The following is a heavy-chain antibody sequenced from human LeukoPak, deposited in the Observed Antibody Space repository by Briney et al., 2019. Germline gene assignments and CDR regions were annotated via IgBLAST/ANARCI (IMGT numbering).Heavy chain of an antibody. CDR1: GFSISTYW. CDR3: ARRTYRGTYYYFDY. CDR2: INSDGSTT. Sequence: LPGGSLRLSCAASGFSISTYWMHWVRQAPGKGLVWVSGINSDGSTTSYADSVKGRFTISRDNAKNPLYLQMNSLSAEDTAVYYCARRTYRGTYYYFDYGRQGTLLTDSS. J-gene: IGHJ4*02. D-gene: IGHD1-26*01. V-gene: IGHV3-74*01.